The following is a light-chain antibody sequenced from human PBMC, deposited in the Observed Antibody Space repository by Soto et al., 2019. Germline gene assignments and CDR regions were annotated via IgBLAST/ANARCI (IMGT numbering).Light chain of an antibody. CDR1: SSDVGGYND. V-gene: IGLV2-8*01. CDR2: DVN. J-gene: IGLJ1*01. CDR3: SSYAVSSTV. Sequence: QSALTQPPSASGSPGQSVAISCTGTSSDVGGYNDVSWYQQHPGQAPKLMIYDVNKRASVVPDPFSGSKSGNTASLTGSGLQDEDESDYYCSSYAVSSTVFGTGTKLTVL.